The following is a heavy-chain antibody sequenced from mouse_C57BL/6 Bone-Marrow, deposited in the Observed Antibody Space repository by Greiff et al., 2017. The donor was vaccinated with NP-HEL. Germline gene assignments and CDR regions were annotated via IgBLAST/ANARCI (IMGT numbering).Heavy chain of an antibody. D-gene: IGHD2-4*01. CDR2: IYPGGGYT. V-gene: IGHV1-63*01. J-gene: IGHJ3*01. CDR1: GYTFTNYW. CDR3: ASYDYDGGWFAY. Sequence: VQLQQSGAELVRPGTSVKMSCKASGYTFTNYWIGWAKQRPGHGLEWIGDIYPGGGYTNYNEKFKGKATLTADKSSSTAYMQFSSLTSGDSAIYYCASYDYDGGWFAYWGQGTLVTVSA.